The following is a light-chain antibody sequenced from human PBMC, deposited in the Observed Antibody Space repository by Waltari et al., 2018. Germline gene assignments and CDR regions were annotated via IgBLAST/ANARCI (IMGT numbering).Light chain of an antibody. CDR2: TAS. V-gene: IGKV1-39*01. J-gene: IGKJ3*01. Sequence: DIQMTQSPTSLSASVGDTVIITCRASQTIYDYLNCYQQKPGKAPKLLISTASNLESGVPSRFSGRGYGTQFTLTISGLQPEDFVTYYCLQSSITQGTFGPGTTVDIK. CDR3: LQSSITQGT. CDR1: QTIYDY.